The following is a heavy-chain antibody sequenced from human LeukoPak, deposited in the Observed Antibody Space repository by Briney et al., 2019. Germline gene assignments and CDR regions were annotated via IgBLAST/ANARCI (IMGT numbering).Heavy chain of an antibody. CDR3: ARDYRSSGWLFEN. V-gene: IGHV3-21*01. CDR1: GFTFSSYE. J-gene: IGHJ4*02. CDR2: ISSTSSSI. D-gene: IGHD6-19*01. Sequence: KPGGSLRLSCAASGFTFSSYEMNWVRQAPGKGLEWVSSISSTSSSIYYADSVKGRFTISRDNAKNSLYLQMNSLTAEDTAVYYCARDYRSSGWLFENWGQGTLVTVSS.